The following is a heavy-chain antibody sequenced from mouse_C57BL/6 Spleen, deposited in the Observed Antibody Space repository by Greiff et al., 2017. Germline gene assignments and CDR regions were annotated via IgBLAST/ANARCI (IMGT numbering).Heavy chain of an antibody. Sequence: QVQLQQPGAELVRPGSSVKLSCKASGYTFTSYWMDWVKQRPGQGLEWIGNIYPSDSETHYNQKFKDKATLTVDKTSSTAYMQLSSLTSEDSAVYSCARARGVDSSGYVDYFDYWGQGTTLTVSS. J-gene: IGHJ2*01. CDR2: IYPSDSET. CDR3: ARARGVDSSGYVDYFDY. D-gene: IGHD3-2*02. V-gene: IGHV1-61*01. CDR1: GYTFTSYW.